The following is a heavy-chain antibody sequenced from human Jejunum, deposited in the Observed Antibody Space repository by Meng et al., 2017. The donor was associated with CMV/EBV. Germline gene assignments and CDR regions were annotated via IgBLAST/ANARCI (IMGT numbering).Heavy chain of an antibody. CDR2: IIPIPGIT. J-gene: IGHJ4*02. V-gene: IGHV1-69*04. Sequence: KASGGTFSTYSISWVRQAPGQGLEWMGRIIPIPGITKYAQKFQGRVTITADTSTRTVYMELSSLRSEDTAVYYCARDGPLVYVDYWGQGTLVTVSS. D-gene: IGHD3-16*02. CDR3: ARDGPLVYVDY. CDR1: GGTFSTYS.